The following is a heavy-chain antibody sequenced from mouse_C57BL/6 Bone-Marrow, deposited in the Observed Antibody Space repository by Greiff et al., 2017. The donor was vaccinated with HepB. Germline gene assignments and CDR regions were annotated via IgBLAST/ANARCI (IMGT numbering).Heavy chain of an antibody. V-gene: IGHV1-55*01. Sequence: LQQPGAELVKPGASVKMSCKASGYTFTSYWITWVKQRPGQGLEWIGDIYPGSGSTNYNEKFKSKATLTVDTSSSTAYMQLSSLTSEDSAVYYCAREDYYGSRYYFDYWGQGTTLTVSS. CDR3: AREDYYGSRYYFDY. CDR2: IYPGSGST. D-gene: IGHD1-1*01. J-gene: IGHJ2*01. CDR1: GYTFTSYW.